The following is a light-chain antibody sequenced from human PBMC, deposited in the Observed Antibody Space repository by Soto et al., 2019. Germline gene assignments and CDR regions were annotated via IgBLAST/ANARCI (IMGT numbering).Light chain of an antibody. Sequence: DIQMTQSPSSLSASVRDRVTITCRASQSIAYYVNWFQQKPGKAPKLLIYAASSLQSGVPSRFSGSGSGTDFTLTISSLQPEDFATYYCQQSSNSPMYTFGQGT. CDR3: QQSSNSPMYT. CDR1: QSIAYY. J-gene: IGKJ2*01. V-gene: IGKV1-39*01. CDR2: AAS.